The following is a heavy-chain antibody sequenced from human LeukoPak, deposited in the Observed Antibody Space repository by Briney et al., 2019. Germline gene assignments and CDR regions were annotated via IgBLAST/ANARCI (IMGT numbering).Heavy chain of an antibody. Sequence: SETLSLTCTVSGYSISSGYYWGWIRQPPGKGLEWIGSIHHSGSTYYNPSLKSRVTISVDPSKNQFSLKLSSVTAADTAVYYCARVGLDDYVWGSYRSYYFDYWGQGTLVTVSS. CDR1: GYSISSGYY. CDR3: ARVGLDDYVWGSYRSYYFDY. D-gene: IGHD3-16*02. V-gene: IGHV4-38-2*02. J-gene: IGHJ4*02. CDR2: IHHSGST.